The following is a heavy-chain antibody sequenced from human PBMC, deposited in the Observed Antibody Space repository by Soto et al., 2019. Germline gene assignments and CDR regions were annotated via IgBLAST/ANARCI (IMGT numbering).Heavy chain of an antibody. J-gene: IGHJ6*02. CDR2: INANSGGT. D-gene: IGHD5-12*01. Sequence: SVKVSCKASGYSVTRYRISLWRKAPGQGLEWMGWINANSGGTNYAQKFQGWVTMTRDTSISAAYMELSRLRSDDTAVYYCARDLGRGYSGYDRAYYYGMDVWGQGTTVTVSS. V-gene: IGHV1-2*04. CDR3: ARDLGRGYSGYDRAYYYGMDV. CDR1: GYSVTRYR.